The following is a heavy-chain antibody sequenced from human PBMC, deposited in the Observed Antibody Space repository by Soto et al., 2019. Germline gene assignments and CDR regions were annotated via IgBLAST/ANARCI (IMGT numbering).Heavy chain of an antibody. CDR3: AIDLCAGVGGGDH. V-gene: IGHV3-21*01. Sequence: EVQLVESGGGLVKPGGSLRLSCAASGFTFSSYSMNWVRQAPGKGLEWVSSISSSSSYIYYADSVKGRFTISRDNAKNSLYLQMNSLRAEDTAVYDCAIDLCAGVGGGDHWGQGTLVTVSS. CDR1: GFTFSSYS. CDR2: ISSSSSYI. J-gene: IGHJ4*02. D-gene: IGHD7-27*01.